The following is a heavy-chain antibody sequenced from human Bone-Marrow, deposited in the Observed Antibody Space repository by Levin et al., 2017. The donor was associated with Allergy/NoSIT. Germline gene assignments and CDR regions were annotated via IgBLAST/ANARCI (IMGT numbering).Heavy chain of an antibody. CDR1: GFTFNNYG. D-gene: IGHD3-22*01. CDR2: IWFDSSIK. CDR3: ARGSSGYFDS. Sequence: GASVKVSCTASGFTFNNYGMHWVRQAPGKGLEFVASIWFDSSIKFYGDSVQGRCTVSRDNSKNTMNLQLNNLRVEDTAVYYCARGSSGYFDSWGQGTLVSVSS. J-gene: IGHJ4*02. V-gene: IGHV3-33*01.